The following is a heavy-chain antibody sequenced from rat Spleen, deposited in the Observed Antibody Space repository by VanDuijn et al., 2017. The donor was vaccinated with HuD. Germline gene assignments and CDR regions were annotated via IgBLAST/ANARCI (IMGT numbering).Heavy chain of an antibody. CDR2: IWTGGST. CDR3: ARGLYYFDY. J-gene: IGHJ2*01. V-gene: IGHV2-19*01. D-gene: IGHD4-1*01. CDR1: GISLTDYS. Sequence: QVQLKESGPGLVQPSQTLSLTCTVSGISLTDYSIHWVRQPPGKGLEGMGGIWTGGSTDYNSALKSRLSISRDTSKSQVFLKMNSLQTEDIATYYCARGLYYFDYWGQGVMVTVSS.